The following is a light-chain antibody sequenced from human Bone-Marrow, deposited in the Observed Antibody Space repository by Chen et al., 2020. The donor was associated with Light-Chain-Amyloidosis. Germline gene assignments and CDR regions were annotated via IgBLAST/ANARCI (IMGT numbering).Light chain of an antibody. V-gene: IGLV2-11*01. Sequence: QSALTQPRSVSGSPGQSVTISCTGTSSDVGGYNYVSWYQQHPGKAPKLMIYDVSKRPSGVPDRFSASKSGNPASRTIPGFQAEDEADYYCCSYAGSFWVFGGWTKLTVL. J-gene: IGLJ3*02. CDR1: SSDVGGYNY. CDR2: DVS. CDR3: CSYAGSFWV.